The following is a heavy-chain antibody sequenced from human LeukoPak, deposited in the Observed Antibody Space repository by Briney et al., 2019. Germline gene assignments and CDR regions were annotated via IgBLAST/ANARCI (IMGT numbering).Heavy chain of an antibody. V-gene: IGHV1-2*02. Sequence: ASVKVSCKASGYTFTGYYIHWVRQAPGQGLEWMGWINPNSGATKYAQKFRDRVTVTRDTYIRTAYMEVSGLRPDDTAVYYCAKENRYSGGDGNRNGMDVWGQGTTVTVSS. D-gene: IGHD2-21*01. CDR3: AKENRYSGGDGNRNGMDV. CDR1: GYTFTGYY. J-gene: IGHJ6*02. CDR2: INPNSGAT.